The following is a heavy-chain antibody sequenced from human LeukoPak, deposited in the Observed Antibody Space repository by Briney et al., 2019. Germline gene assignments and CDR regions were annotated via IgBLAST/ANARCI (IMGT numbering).Heavy chain of an antibody. D-gene: IGHD4-23*01. Sequence: GASVKVSCKASGYTFTSYGISWVRQAPGQGLEWMGGIIPIFGTANYAQKFQGRVTITADESTSTAYMELSSLRSEDTAVYYCARSQIGRWSHFDYWGQGTLVTVSS. V-gene: IGHV1-69*13. CDR2: IIPIFGTA. CDR1: GYTFTSYG. J-gene: IGHJ4*02. CDR3: ARSQIGRWSHFDY.